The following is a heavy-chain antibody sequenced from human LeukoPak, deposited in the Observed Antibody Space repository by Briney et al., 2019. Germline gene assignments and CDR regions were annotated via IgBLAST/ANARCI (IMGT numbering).Heavy chain of an antibody. CDR3: AKGGDGKEVFDY. J-gene: IGHJ4*02. Sequence: PGGSLRLSCEASGFTFNTYAMSWVRQAPGKGLQWVARINGGGRGTYYADFIKGRFTISRDNSKNTLFLHLNSLRAEDTATYYCAKGGDGKEVFDYWGQGTPVTVSS. CDR2: INGGGRGT. D-gene: IGHD5-24*01. CDR1: GFTFNTYA. V-gene: IGHV3-23*01.